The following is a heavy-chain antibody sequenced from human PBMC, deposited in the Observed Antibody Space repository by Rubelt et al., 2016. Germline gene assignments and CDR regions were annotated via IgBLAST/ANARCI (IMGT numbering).Heavy chain of an antibody. CDR3: AKDRGPAMGGNWFDP. V-gene: IGHV3-7*03. D-gene: IGHD3-10*01. CDR1: GFAFSTYW. J-gene: IGHJ5*02. CDR2: IKQDGSEK. Sequence: EVQLVESGGGLVQPGGSLRLSCAASGFAFSTYWMSWVRQAPGTGLEWVANIKQDGSEKYYVDSVKGRFTISRDNAKNSLYLQMNRLRAEDTALYYCAKDRGPAMGGNWFDPWGQGTLVTVSS.